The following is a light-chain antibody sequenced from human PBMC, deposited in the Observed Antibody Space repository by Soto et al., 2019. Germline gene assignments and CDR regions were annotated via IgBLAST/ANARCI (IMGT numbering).Light chain of an antibody. V-gene: IGKV2D-29*01. Sequence: DIVMTQTPLSLPVTPGEPASISCRSSQSLLDRDDGNTYLDWYLQKPGQPPQLLIYEVSNRFSGVPDRFSGSGSGTDFTLKISRVEAEDVGVYYCMQSIQLPLTFGGGTKVDIK. CDR2: EVS. CDR3: MQSIQLPLT. J-gene: IGKJ4*01. CDR1: QSLLDRDDGNTY.